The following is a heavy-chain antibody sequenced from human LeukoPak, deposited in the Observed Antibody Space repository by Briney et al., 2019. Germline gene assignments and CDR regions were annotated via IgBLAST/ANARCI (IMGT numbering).Heavy chain of an antibody. CDR2: IYTSGST. J-gene: IGHJ6*03. V-gene: IGHV4-4*07. CDR1: GGSISSYY. D-gene: IGHD2-2*01. Sequence: PSETLSLTCTVSGGSISSYYWSWIRQPAGKGLEWIGRIYTSGSTNYNPSLKSRVTVSVDTSKNQFSLKLSSVTAADTAVYYCARDTDCSSTSCFPYYYYMDVWGKGTTVTVSS. CDR3: ARDTDCSSTSCFPYYYYMDV.